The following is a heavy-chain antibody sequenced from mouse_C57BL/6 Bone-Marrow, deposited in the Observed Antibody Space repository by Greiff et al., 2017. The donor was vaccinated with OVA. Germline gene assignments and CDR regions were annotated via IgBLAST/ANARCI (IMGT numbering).Heavy chain of an antibody. CDR1: GYTFTDYY. J-gene: IGHJ1*03. D-gene: IGHD1-1*01. CDR3: ACSYYGSSYWYCDV. Sequence: EVQLQQSGPELVKPGASVKISCKASGYTFTDYYMHWVKQSHGPSLEWIGDINPNNGGTSYNPKFKGKATLTVDQSSSTAYMELRSPSSEDAAVSYCACSYYGSSYWYCDVWGTGTTVTVSS. V-gene: IGHV1-26*01. CDR2: INPNNGGT.